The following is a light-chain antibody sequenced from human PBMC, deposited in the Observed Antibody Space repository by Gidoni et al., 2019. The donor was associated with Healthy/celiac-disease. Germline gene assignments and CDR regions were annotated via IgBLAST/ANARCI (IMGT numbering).Light chain of an antibody. V-gene: IGKV1-39*01. Sequence: IQMTQSPSSLSASVGDRVTITCRASQSISSYLNWYQQKPGKAPKLLIYAASSLQSGVPSRFSGSGSGTDFTLTISSLQPEDFATYYCQQSYSTPSITFGKGTRLEIK. CDR2: AAS. CDR3: QQSYSTPSIT. J-gene: IGKJ5*01. CDR1: QSISSY.